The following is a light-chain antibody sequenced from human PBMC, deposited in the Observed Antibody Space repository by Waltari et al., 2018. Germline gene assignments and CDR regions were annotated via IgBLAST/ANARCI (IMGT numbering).Light chain of an antibody. J-gene: IGKJ1*01. CDR3: MQALQTPWT. CDR1: QSLLHSLGNTY. CDR2: LGS. Sequence: DVVMTPSPLSLSVTPGEPASISCRSTQSLLHSLGNTYLDWYLQRPGQSPQLLIYLGSMLASGVPDRFSGSGSGTDFTLQISSVEAEDVGIYDCMQALQTPWTFGQGTRVEI. V-gene: IGKV2-28*01.